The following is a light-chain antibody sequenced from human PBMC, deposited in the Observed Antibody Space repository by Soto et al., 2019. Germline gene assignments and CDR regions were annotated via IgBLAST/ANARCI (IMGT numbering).Light chain of an antibody. J-gene: IGLJ3*02. CDR2: DVN. CDR3: CSWAGNSLV. CDR1: SSDVGGYNY. V-gene: IGLV2-11*01. Sequence: QSALTQTRSVSGSPGQSFTISCTGTSSDVGGYNYVSWYQQHPGKAPKIKIYDVNERPAGVPDRFSGSKSGNTASLTISGLQAEDEADYYCCSWAGNSLVFGGGTKLTVL.